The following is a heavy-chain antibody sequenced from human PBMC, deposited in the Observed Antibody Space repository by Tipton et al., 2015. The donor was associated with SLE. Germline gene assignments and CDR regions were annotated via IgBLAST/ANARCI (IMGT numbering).Heavy chain of an antibody. D-gene: IGHD3-3*01. J-gene: IGHJ3*02. CDR3: ASGYHDFWSGYGKSGFDI. Sequence: SGFIFSSYAMHWVRQAPGKGLEYVSAISSDGGSTYYANSVKGRFTISRGNSKNTLYLQMGSLRPEDMAVYYCASGYHDFWSGYGKSGFDIWGQGTMVTVSS. CDR1: GFIFSSYA. V-gene: IGHV3-64*01. CDR2: ISSDGGST.